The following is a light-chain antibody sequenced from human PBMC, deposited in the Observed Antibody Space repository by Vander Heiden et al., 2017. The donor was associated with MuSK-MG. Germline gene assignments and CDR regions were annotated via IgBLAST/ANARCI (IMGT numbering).Light chain of an antibody. CDR2: DVS. Sequence: QSALTQPASVSESPGQSITISCTGTGSDIGAYDYVYWYQQHPGKAPKLIIDDVSNRPSGLSDRFSGSKSGNTASLTISGLQAEDEADYYCCSYTYSHSYVFGTGTQVTVL. V-gene: IGLV2-14*03. J-gene: IGLJ1*01. CDR3: CSYTYSHSYV. CDR1: GSDIGAYDY.